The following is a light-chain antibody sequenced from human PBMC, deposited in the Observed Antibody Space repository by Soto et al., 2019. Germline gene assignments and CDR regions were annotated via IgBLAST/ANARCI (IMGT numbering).Light chain of an antibody. CDR2: EDD. CDR1: STDVGNYHL. V-gene: IGLV2-23*01. CDR3: CSYLTNVV. J-gene: IGLJ2*01. Sequence: QSALTQPASVSGSPGQSITISCSGTSTDVGNYHLVSWYQLFPGKAPKLIIYEDDKRPSGISTRFSGSKSGNTASLTISGLQAEDEADYYCCSYLTNVVFGGGTKLTVL.